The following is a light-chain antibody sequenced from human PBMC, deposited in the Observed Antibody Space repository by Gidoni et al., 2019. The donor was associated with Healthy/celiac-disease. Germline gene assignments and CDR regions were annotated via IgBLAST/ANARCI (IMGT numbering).Light chain of an antibody. CDR1: RSDVGGYNY. J-gene: IGLJ2*01. Sequence: QSALTQPASASGSPGQSITISCTGTRSDVGGYNYVSWYQKHPGKAPKLMIYDVSNRPAGFSNRFSGSKSGNTASLTISGLQAEDEADYYCSSYTSSSTLVVFGGGTKLTVL. CDR3: SSYTSSSTLVV. CDR2: DVS. V-gene: IGLV2-14*01.